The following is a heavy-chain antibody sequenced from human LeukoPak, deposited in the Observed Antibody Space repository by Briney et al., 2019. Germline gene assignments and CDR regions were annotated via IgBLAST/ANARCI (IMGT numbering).Heavy chain of an antibody. J-gene: IGHJ5*02. CDR2: ISGTGDSP. V-gene: IGHV3-23*01. Sequence: GGSLRLSCAASGFTFRSYAMNWVRQAPGKGLEWVSAISGTGDSPHYADSVKGRFTISRDNSKNTLYLQMNSLRAEATPFYYCAKDIGWFDPWGQGTLVTVSS. CDR3: AKDIGWFDP. CDR1: GFTFRSYA.